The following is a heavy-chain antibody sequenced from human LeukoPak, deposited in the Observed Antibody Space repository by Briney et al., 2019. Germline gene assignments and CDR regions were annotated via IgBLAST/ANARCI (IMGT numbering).Heavy chain of an antibody. CDR2: ISYDGSNK. J-gene: IGHJ4*02. CDR1: GFTFSSYT. CDR3: AREEGITGPYFDY. V-gene: IGHV3-30-3*01. D-gene: IGHD1-20*01. Sequence: GGSLRLSCAASGFTFSSYTMHWVRQAPGKGLEWVAVISYDGSNKYYADSVKGRFTISRDNSKNTLYLQMNSLRAEDTAVYYCAREEGITGPYFDYWGQGTLVTVSS.